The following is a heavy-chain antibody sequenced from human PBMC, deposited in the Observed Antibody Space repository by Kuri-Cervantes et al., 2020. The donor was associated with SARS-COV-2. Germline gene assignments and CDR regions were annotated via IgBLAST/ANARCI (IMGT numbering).Heavy chain of an antibody. CDR2: MNPNSGNT. CDR3: FCAPKEGFDS. Sequence: ASVTVSCKASGYTFTSYDINWVRQATGQGLEWMGWMNPNSGNTGYAQKFQGRVTMTRNPSISTAYMKLSSLRSEDTAIYYCFCAPKEGFDSWGQGTLVTVSS. V-gene: IGHV1-8*02. J-gene: IGHJ4*02. D-gene: IGHD2-21*01. CDR1: GYTFTSYD.